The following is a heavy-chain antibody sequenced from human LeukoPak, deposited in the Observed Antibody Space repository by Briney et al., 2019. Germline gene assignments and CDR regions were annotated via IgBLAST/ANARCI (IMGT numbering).Heavy chain of an antibody. J-gene: IGHJ3*02. CDR2: IYYSGST. Sequence: SETLSLTCTVSGGSISSGGYYCSWIRQHPGKGLEWIGYIYYSGSTYYNPSLKSRVTISVDTSKNQFSLKLSSVTAADTAVYYCASGALYRDAFDIWGQGTMVTVSS. D-gene: IGHD3-10*01. V-gene: IGHV4-31*03. CDR1: GGSISSGGYY. CDR3: ASGALYRDAFDI.